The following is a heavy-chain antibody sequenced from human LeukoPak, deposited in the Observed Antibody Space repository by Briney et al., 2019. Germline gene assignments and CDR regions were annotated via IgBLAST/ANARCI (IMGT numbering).Heavy chain of an antibody. J-gene: IGHJ4*02. D-gene: IGHD6-6*01. CDR1: GFTFSDYY. V-gene: IGHV3-11*04. Sequence: GGSLRLSCAASGFTFSDYYMSWIRQAPGKGLEWVSYISSSGSTIYYADSVKGRFTISRANAKNSLYLQMNSLRAEDTAVYYCARIYSSSSGPYFDYWGQGTLVTVSS. CDR3: ARIYSSSSGPYFDY. CDR2: ISSSGSTI.